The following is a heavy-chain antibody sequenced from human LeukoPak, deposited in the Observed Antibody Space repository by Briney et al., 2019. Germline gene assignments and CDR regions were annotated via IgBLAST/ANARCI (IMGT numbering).Heavy chain of an antibody. J-gene: IGHJ4*02. Sequence: ASVKVSCKASGGTFSSYAISWVRQAPGQGLEWMGGIIPIFGTANYAQKFQGRVTITADESTSPAYMELSSLRSEDTAVYYCAPLWNPSTYYYDSSGYYLFDYWGQGTLVTVSS. D-gene: IGHD3-22*01. CDR1: GGTFSSYA. CDR2: IIPIFGTA. CDR3: APLWNPSTYYYDSSGYYLFDY. V-gene: IGHV1-69*01.